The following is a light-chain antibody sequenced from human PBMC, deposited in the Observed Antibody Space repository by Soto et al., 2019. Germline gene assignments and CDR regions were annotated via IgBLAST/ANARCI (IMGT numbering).Light chain of an antibody. CDR3: QQSYSFPYT. V-gene: IGKV1-39*01. Sequence: DIPMTQSPSSLSASVGDRVTITCRPSQTISNYLNWYQQKPGKAPKFLIYPASTLQNGVPSRFSGRTSGADFTLTINGLQPEDFATYYCQQSYSFPYTFVQGTNLEI. CDR1: QTISNY. CDR2: PAS. J-gene: IGKJ2*01.